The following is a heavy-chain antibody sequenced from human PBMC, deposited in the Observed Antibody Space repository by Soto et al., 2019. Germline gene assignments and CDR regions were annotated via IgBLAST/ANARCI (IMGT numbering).Heavy chain of an antibody. CDR3: VRQVGDYYVDQ. CDR2: VFFNGIT. V-gene: IGHV4-39*01. CDR1: GGSMRSTNYY. D-gene: IGHD4-17*01. J-gene: IGHJ4*02. Sequence: QLHQQESGPGLVKASETLSLTCTVSGGSMRSTNYYWGWIRQPPGKGLEWIGNVFFNGITFYKPSLESRVYISVDTSKSQFSLRLNSVTAADTAVYYCVRQVGDYYVDQWGQGTLVTVSS.